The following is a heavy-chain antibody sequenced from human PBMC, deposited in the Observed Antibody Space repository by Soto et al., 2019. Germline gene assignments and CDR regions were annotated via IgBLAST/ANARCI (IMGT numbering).Heavy chain of an antibody. CDR2: IRGSGDST. CDR1: GFTFSTYA. J-gene: IGHJ4*02. V-gene: IGHV3-23*01. Sequence: EVQLLESGGGLVQPGGSLRLSCAASGFTFSTYAMNWVRQAPGKGLEWVSGIRGSGDSTYYADSVKGRFTVSRDNSKNTLYLQMSSLRAEDTAVFYCAKERSSGWGLDYWGQGTLVTVSS. CDR3: AKERSSGWGLDY. D-gene: IGHD6-19*01.